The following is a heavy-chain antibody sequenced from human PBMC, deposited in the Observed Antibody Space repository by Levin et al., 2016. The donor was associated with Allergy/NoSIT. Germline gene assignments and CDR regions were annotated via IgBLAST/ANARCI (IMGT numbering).Heavy chain of an antibody. CDR1: GFTFSSYA. J-gene: IGHJ4*02. V-gene: IGHV3-64D*06. CDR2: ISSNGGST. D-gene: IGHD5-12*01. CDR3: VRNVEIVAMRGIYDY. Sequence: GGSLRLSCSASGFTFSSYAMHWVRQAPGKGLEHVSAISSNGGSTYYADSVKGRFTISRDNSKNTLYLQMSSLRAEETAMYYCVRNVEIVAMRGIYDYWGQGTLVTVSS.